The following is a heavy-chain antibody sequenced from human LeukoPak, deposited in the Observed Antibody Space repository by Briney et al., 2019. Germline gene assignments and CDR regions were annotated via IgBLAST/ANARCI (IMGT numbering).Heavy chain of an antibody. CDR2: ISYDGSNK. D-gene: IGHD3-10*01. J-gene: IGHJ5*02. CDR1: GFTFSSYG. CDR3: AKDLFRVITMVRGVPNWFDP. V-gene: IGHV3-30*18. Sequence: GGSLRLPCAASGFTFSSYGMHWVRQAPGKGLEWVAVISYDGSNKYYADSVKGRFTISRDNSKNTLYLQMNSLRAEDTAVYYCAKDLFRVITMVRGVPNWFDPWGQGTLVTVSS.